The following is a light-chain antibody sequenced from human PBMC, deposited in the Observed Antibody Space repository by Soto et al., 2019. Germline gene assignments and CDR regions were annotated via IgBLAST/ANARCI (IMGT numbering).Light chain of an antibody. Sequence: QSVLTQPPSVSGAPGQRVTISCTGSSSSIGAGYDVHWYQQLPGTAPKLVIYENMRRPSGVPDRFSGSKSATSASLAITGLRAEDEADYYRQSYDVSLSGWVFGGGTKLTVL. CDR3: QSYDVSLSGWV. J-gene: IGLJ3*02. CDR2: ENM. CDR1: SSSIGAGYD. V-gene: IGLV1-40*01.